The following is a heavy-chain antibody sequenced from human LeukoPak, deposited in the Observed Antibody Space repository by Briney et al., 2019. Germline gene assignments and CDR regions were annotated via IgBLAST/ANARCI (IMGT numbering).Heavy chain of an antibody. J-gene: IGHJ4*02. D-gene: IGHD4-17*01. V-gene: IGHV3-23*01. Sequence: GGSLRLSCAASGFTFSSCAMSWVRQAPGKGLEWVSAITGSVVSTYYAGSVKGRFTISRDNSKNTLYLQMNSLRAEDTAVYHCAKRDYGDFLDYWGQGTLVTVSS. CDR1: GFTFSSCA. CDR2: ITGSVVST. CDR3: AKRDYGDFLDY.